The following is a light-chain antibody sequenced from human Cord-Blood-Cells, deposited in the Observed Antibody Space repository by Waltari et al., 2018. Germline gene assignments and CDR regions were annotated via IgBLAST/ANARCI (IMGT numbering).Light chain of an antibody. CDR3: AAWDDSLNGYV. J-gene: IGLJ1*01. V-gene: IGLV1-44*01. CDR2: SNN. CDR1: SSNIGSNT. Sequence: QSVLTQPPSASGTPGQRVTISCSGSSSNIGSNTVNWYQQLPGTAPKLLIYSNNQRPSGVPYRFSGSKSGTSASLASSWLQSEDEADYYCAAWDDSLNGYVFGTGTKVTVL.